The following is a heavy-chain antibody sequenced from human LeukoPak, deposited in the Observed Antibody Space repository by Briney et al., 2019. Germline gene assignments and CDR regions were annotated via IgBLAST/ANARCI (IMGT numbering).Heavy chain of an antibody. D-gene: IGHD1-26*01. V-gene: IGHV3-7*01. CDR3: ARDLTGYSGSYSDY. CDR2: IKQDGSEK. Sequence: PGGSLLLSCAASGFPFSSYWMSWVRPAPGKGLEWVANIKQDGSEKYYVDSVKGRFTISRDNAKNSLYLQMNSLRAEDTAVYYCARDLTGYSGSYSDYWGQGTLVTVSS. J-gene: IGHJ4*02. CDR1: GFPFSSYW.